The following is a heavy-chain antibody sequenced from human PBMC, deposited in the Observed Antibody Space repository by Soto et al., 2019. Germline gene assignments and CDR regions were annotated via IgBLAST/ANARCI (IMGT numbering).Heavy chain of an antibody. CDR2: ISGSGGST. D-gene: IGHD6-13*01. V-gene: IGHV3-23*01. CDR3: AKDRGYSSSWSGNWFDP. Sequence: EVQLLESGGGLVQPGGSLRLSCAASGFTFSSYAMSWVRQAPGKGLEWVSAISGSGGSTYYADSVKGLFTISRDNSKNTLYLQMNSLRAEDTAVYYCAKDRGYSSSWSGNWFDPWGQGTLLTVSS. CDR1: GFTFSSYA. J-gene: IGHJ5*02.